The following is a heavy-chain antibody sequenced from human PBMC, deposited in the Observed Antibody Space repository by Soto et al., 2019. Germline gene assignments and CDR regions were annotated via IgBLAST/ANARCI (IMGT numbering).Heavy chain of an antibody. Sequence: ASVKVSCKASGYTFTSYAMHWVRQAPGQRLEWMGWINAGNGNTKYSQKFQGRVTITRDTSASTAYMELSSLRSEDTAVYYCAREIPMVGGSRGSPNWFDPWGQGTLVTVSS. D-gene: IGHD1-26*01. CDR1: GYTFTSYA. J-gene: IGHJ5*02. V-gene: IGHV1-3*01. CDR2: INAGNGNT. CDR3: AREIPMVGGSRGSPNWFDP.